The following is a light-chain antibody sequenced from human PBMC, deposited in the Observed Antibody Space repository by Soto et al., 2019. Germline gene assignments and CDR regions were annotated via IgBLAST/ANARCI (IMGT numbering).Light chain of an antibody. CDR3: QQYATYSLFT. V-gene: IGKV1-5*03. J-gene: IGKJ3*01. Sequence: DIQMTQSLSTLSASVGDRVIITCRASQSVGKWLAWYQQKLGTVPKLLIYEASNLASGVPSRFSGSGSGTEFTLTISSLQPDDFATYYCQQYATYSLFTFGPGTTVDIK. CDR2: EAS. CDR1: QSVGKW.